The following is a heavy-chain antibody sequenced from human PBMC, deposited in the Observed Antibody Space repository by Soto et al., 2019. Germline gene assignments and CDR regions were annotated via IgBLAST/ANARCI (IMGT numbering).Heavy chain of an antibody. V-gene: IGHV4-39*01. CDR3: ARQVNPWAQGAFDI. D-gene: IGHD3-10*01. J-gene: IGHJ3*02. CDR2: IYYSGST. Sequence: QLQLQESGPGLVKPSETLSLTCTVSGGSISSSSYYWGWIRQPPGKGLEWIGSIYYSGSTYYNPSLKSPVTISVDTSKTQFSLKLSSVTAADTAVYYCARQVNPWAQGAFDIWGQGTMVTVSS. CDR1: GGSISSSSYY.